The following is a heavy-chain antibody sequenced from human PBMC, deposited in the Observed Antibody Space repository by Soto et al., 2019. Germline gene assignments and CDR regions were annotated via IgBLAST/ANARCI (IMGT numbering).Heavy chain of an antibody. CDR1: GYTFTSYY. J-gene: IGHJ6*02. CDR2: INPSGGST. CDR3: ASLAADRYYYYGMDV. V-gene: IGHV1-46*01. D-gene: IGHD6-13*01. Sequence: ASVKVSCKASGYTFTSYYMHWVRQAPGQGLEWMGIINPSGGSTSYAQKFQGRVTMTRDTSTSTVYMELSSLRSEDTTVYYCASLAADRYYYYGMDVWGQGTTVTVSS.